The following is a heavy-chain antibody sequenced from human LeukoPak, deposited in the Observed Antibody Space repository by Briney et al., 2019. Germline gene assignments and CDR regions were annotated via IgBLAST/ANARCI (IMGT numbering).Heavy chain of an antibody. V-gene: IGHV3-30-3*01. CDR1: GFTFSSYA. CDR2: TSYDGSNK. J-gene: IGHJ3*02. D-gene: IGHD3-22*01. CDR3: ARALLYYYGSSGPGDI. Sequence: GRSLRLSCAASGFTFSSYAMHWVRQAPGKGLEWVAVTSYDGSNKYYADSVKGRFTISRDNSKNTLYLQMNSLRAEDTAVYYCARALLYYYGSSGPGDIWGQGTMVTVSS.